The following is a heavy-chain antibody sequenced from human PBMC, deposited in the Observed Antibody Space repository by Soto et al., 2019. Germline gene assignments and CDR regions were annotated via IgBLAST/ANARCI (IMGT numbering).Heavy chain of an antibody. V-gene: IGHV1-69*13. D-gene: IGHD3-22*01. CDR3: ARQFDSDTSGYYYAY. J-gene: IGHJ4*02. CDR2: IMPIFGSA. CDR1: GGTFSTNT. Sequence: SVKVSCKASGGTFSTNTISWVRQAPGQGLEWMGGIMPIFGSANYAQKFQGRVTITADGYTRTVYMELSRLRSEDTAVYYCARQFDSDTSGYYYAYWGQGTLVTVSS.